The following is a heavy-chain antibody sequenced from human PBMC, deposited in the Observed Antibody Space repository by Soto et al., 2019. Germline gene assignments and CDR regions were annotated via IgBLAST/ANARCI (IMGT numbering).Heavy chain of an antibody. J-gene: IGHJ3*02. V-gene: IGHV5-51*01. Sequence: PGESLKISCQGSGYNFGAYWIGWVRQMPGKGLEWMGIIFPGDSDTRYRPSFEGQVTISVDKSISTAYLQWSSLKASDTAIYYCASTDVVATIDDGRDAFDIWGQGTMVTV. CDR2: IFPGDSDT. CDR1: GYNFGAYW. CDR3: ASTDVVATIDDGRDAFDI. D-gene: IGHD5-12*01.